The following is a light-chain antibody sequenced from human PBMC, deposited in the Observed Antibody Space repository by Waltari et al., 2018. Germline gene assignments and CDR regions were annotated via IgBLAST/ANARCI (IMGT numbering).Light chain of an antibody. V-gene: IGKV1-8*01. Sequence: AIRMTQSPSSLSASIGDRVTTSCRASQGVSTYLAWYQQKPGKAPSLLIHAASTLQTGVPSRFSGSGTGTDFTLTITCLQSADFAIYFCQQYHDYPWTFGQGTKVEI. CDR2: AAS. CDR1: QGVSTY. CDR3: QQYHDYPWT. J-gene: IGKJ1*01.